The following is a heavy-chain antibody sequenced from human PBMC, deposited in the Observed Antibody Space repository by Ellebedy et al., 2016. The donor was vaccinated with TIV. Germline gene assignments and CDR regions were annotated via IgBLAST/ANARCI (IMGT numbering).Heavy chain of an antibody. V-gene: IGHV3-30*04. CDR3: ARTGVCGGGYDCRKGLDY. Sequence: PGGSLRLSFAASGFIFSSYAMHWVRQAPGRGLEWVAVISYDGSNKYYADSVKGRFTISRDNSKNTLYLQLNSLRPEDTAVYYCARTGVCGGGYDCRKGLDYWGQGTLVTVSS. CDR2: ISYDGSNK. J-gene: IGHJ4*02. CDR1: GFIFSSYA. D-gene: IGHD5-12*01.